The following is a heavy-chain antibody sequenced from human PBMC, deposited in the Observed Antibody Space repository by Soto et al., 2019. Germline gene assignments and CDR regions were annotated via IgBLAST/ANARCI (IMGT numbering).Heavy chain of an antibody. J-gene: IGHJ3*02. D-gene: IGHD6-19*01. CDR3: ARARKYSIIAVARVRASAFDI. CDR2: INHSGST. CDR1: GGSFSGYY. Sequence: SETLSLTCAVYGGSFSGYYWTWIRQPPGKGLEWIGEINHSGSTNYNPSLKSRVTISVDTSKNQFSLKLSSVTAADTAVYYCARARKYSIIAVARVRASAFDIWGQGTMVTVSS. V-gene: IGHV4-34*01.